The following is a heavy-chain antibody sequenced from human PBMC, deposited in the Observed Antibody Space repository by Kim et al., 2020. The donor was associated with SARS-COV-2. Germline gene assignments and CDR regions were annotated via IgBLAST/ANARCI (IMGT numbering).Heavy chain of an antibody. CDR1: GFSFSSYT. V-gene: IGHV3-48*02. Sequence: GGSLRLSCAASGFSFSSYTMNWVRQAPGKGLEWVSYISGSSTTIDYVESVKGRFTIFRDNAENSLYLQMNSLRDEDTAVYYCVRAPRGSSGWYGDAFDVWGQGTMVTVPS. D-gene: IGHD6-19*01. CDR2: ISGSSTTI. CDR3: VRAPRGSSGWYGDAFDV. J-gene: IGHJ3*01.